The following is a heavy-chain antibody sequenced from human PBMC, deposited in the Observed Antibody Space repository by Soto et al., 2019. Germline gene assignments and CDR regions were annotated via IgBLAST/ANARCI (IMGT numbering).Heavy chain of an antibody. CDR3: ARVTTVTSFDY. D-gene: IGHD4-4*01. Sequence: SETLSLTCTVSGGSISSYYWSWIRQPPGKGLEWIGYIYYSGSTNYNPSLKSRVTISVDTSKNQFSLKLSSVTAADTAVYYCARVTTVTSFDYWGQGTLVTVSS. CDR2: IYYSGST. CDR1: GGSISSYY. V-gene: IGHV4-59*01. J-gene: IGHJ4*02.